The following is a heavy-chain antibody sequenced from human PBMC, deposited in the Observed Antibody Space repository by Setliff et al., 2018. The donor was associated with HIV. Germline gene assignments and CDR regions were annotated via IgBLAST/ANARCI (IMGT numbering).Heavy chain of an antibody. CDR1: GYTFTTYY. CDR3: AWTQDGPGGNYFDH. CDR2: INPSGGST. Sequence: ASVKVSCKASGYTFTTYYMHWVRQAPGQGLEWMGIINPSGGSTTYAQKFQGRVSMTRDTSTSTVYMDLSSLRSEDTAVYYCAWTQDGPGGNYFDHWGQGTLVTVSS. J-gene: IGHJ4*02. V-gene: IGHV1-46*01.